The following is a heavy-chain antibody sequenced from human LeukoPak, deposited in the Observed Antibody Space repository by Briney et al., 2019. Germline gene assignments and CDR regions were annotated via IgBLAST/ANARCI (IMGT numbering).Heavy chain of an antibody. CDR1: GFTFDDYA. CDR2: ISWNSGSI. V-gene: IGHV3-9*01. Sequence: GGSLRLSCAASGFTFDDYAMHWVRQAPGQGLEWVSGISWNSGSIGYADSVKGRFTISRDNAKNSLYLQMNSLRAEDTALYYCAKDAKDTAMGFYYFDYWGQGTLVTVSS. D-gene: IGHD5-18*01. J-gene: IGHJ4*02. CDR3: AKDAKDTAMGFYYFDY.